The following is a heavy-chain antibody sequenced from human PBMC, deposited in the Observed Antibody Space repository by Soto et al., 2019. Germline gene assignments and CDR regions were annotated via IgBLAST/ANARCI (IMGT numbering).Heavy chain of an antibody. V-gene: IGHV3-74*01. D-gene: IGHD3-9*01. CDR3: LGGNAWLADV. CDR1: GFTF. CDR2: INRDGSEI. Sequence: PGGSLRLSCEVCGFTFMQWARQAPGKGLEWVSVINRDGSEILYSDSVKGRFTISRDNDKNTLYLQMNSLRADDTAVYYCLGGNAWLADVGGQGPTV. J-gene: IGHJ6*02.